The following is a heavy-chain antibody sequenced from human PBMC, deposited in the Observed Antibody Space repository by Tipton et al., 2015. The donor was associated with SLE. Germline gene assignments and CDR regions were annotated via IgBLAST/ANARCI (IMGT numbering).Heavy chain of an antibody. CDR2: IYYSGST. V-gene: IGHV4-39*01. CDR3: ARVDSGY. J-gene: IGHJ4*02. CDR1: GGSVSSGSYY. D-gene: IGHD5-12*01. Sequence: TLSLTCTVSGGSVSSGSYYWSWIRQPPGKGLEWIGSIYYSGSTYYNPSLKSRVTISVDTSKNQFSLKLSSVTAADTAVYYCARVDSGYWGQGTLVTVSS.